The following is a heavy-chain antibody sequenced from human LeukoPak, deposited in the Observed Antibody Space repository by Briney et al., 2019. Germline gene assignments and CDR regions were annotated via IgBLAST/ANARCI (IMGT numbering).Heavy chain of an antibody. CDR1: GYIFTPHH. Sequence: ASVKVSCKTSGYIFTPHHVHWMRQAPGQGLELLGWVSAANNPEYSQKFQGRVVITRDASATTSYLELNSLRSEDTAVYYCAMSVEMPPIPSFDYWGQGTLVTVSS. V-gene: IGHV1-3*01. CDR3: AMSVEMPPIPSFDY. CDR2: VSAANNP. D-gene: IGHD5-24*01. J-gene: IGHJ4*02.